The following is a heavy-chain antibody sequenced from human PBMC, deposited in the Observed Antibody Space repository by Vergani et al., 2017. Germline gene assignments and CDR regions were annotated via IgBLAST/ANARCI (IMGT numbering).Heavy chain of an antibody. J-gene: IGHJ5*02. CDR1: GFSLSTSGVG. D-gene: IGHD6-13*01. CDR2: IYWDDDK. V-gene: IGHV2-5*02. Sequence: QITLKESGPTLVKPTQTLTLTCTFSGFSLSTSGVGVGWIRQPPGKALEWLALIYWDDDKRYSPSLKSRLTITKDTSKNQVVLTMTNMDPVDTATYYCAPRLAAAGGLYDNWFDPWGQGTLVTVSS. CDR3: APRLAAAGGLYDNWFDP.